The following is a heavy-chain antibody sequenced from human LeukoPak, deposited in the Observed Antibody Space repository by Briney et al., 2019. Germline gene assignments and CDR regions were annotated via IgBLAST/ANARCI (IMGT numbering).Heavy chain of an antibody. CDR1: GFTFSSYW. Sequence: PGGSLRLSCAASGFTFSSYWMHWVRQAPGKGLVWVSRINSDGSSTSYADSVKGRFTISRDNAKNSLYLQMNSLRAEDTAVYSCAREGGTVTTNKYFDYWGQGTLVTVSS. V-gene: IGHV3-74*01. CDR3: AREGGTVTTNKYFDY. J-gene: IGHJ4*02. CDR2: INSDGSST. D-gene: IGHD4-17*01.